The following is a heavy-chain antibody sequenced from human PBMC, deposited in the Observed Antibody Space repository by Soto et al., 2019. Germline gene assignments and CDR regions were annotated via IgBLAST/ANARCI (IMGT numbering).Heavy chain of an antibody. D-gene: IGHD3-3*01. CDR3: ARVMMYYDFWSGYCDY. CDR2: INPSGGST. CDR1: GYTFTSYY. J-gene: IGHJ4*02. Sequence: ASVKVSCKASGYTFTSYYMHWVRQAPGQGLEWMGIINPSGGSTSYAQKFQGRVTMTRDTSTSTVYMELSSLRSEDTAVYYCARVMMYYDFWSGYCDYWGQGTLVTVSS. V-gene: IGHV1-46*01.